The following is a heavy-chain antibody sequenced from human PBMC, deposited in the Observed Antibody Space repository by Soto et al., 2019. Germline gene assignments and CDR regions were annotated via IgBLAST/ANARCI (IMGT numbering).Heavy chain of an antibody. D-gene: IGHD3-22*01. Sequence: QVELVESGAEVKKPGASVKVSCKASGYTFTSYGISWVRQAPGQGLEWMGWISAYNGNTNYAQKLQGRVTMTTDTSSSTAYMELRSLRSDDTAVYYCARDRTMIVVVTPLDYWGQGTLVTVSS. CDR3: ARDRTMIVVVTPLDY. V-gene: IGHV1-18*01. J-gene: IGHJ4*02. CDR2: ISAYNGNT. CDR1: GYTFTSYG.